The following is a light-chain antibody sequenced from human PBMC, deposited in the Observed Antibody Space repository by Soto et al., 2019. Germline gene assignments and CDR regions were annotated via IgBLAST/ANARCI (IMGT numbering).Light chain of an antibody. CDR2: EVS. V-gene: IGLV2-14*01. J-gene: IGLJ1*01. CDR3: NSYGSTSTRYV. CDR1: SSDVGGYNY. Sequence: QSVLTQPASVYGSPGQSITISCTGTSSDVGGYNYVSWYQQHPGKAPKLMIYEVSNRPSGVSNRFSGSKSGNTASLTISGLQAEDEADYFCNSYGSTSTRYVFGTGTKLTVL.